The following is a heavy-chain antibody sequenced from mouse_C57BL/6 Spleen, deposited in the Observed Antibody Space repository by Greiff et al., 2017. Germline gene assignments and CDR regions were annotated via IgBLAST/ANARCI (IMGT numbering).Heavy chain of an antibody. CDR2: ISSGGDYI. CDR3: TRVYDYDEFAY. J-gene: IGHJ3*01. V-gene: IGHV5-9-1*02. D-gene: IGHD2-4*01. Sequence: EVHLVESGEGLVKPGGSLKLSCAASGFTFSSYAMSWVRQTPEKRLEWVAYISSGGDYIYYAVTVKGRFTISRDNARNTLYLQMSSLKSEDTAMYYCTRVYDYDEFAYWGQGTLVTVSA. CDR1: GFTFSSYA.